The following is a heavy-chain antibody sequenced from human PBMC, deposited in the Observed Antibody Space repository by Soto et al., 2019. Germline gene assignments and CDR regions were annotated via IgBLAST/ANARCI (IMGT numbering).Heavy chain of an antibody. D-gene: IGHD2-21*01. J-gene: IGHJ4*02. V-gene: IGHV1-69*08. Sequence: QVQLVQSGAEVKKPGSSVKVSCKASGGTFSSYTISWVRQAPGQGLEWMGRIIPILGIANYAQKFQGRVTIAADKSTSTAYMELSSLRSEDTAVYYCARDPSAGDSAGYWGQGTLGTVSS. CDR1: GGTFSSYT. CDR3: ARDPSAGDSAGY. CDR2: IIPILGIA.